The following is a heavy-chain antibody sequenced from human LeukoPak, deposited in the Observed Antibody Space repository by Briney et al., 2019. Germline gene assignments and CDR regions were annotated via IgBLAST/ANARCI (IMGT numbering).Heavy chain of an antibody. CDR2: ISSSSSYI. CDR3: ARDQEEDCSSTSCYYYYYYGMDV. D-gene: IGHD2-2*01. V-gene: IGHV3-11*06. CDR1: GFTFSDYY. Sequence: GGSLRLSCAASGFTFSDYYMSWIRQAPGKGLEWVSSISSSSSYIYYADSVKGRFTISRDNAKNSLYLQMNSLRAEDTAVYYCARDQEEDCSSTSCYYYYYYGMDVWGQGTTVTVSS. J-gene: IGHJ6*02.